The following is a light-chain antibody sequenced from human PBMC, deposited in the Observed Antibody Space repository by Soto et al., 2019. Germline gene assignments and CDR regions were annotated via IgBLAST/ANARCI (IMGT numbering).Light chain of an antibody. CDR2: GAS. V-gene: IGKV3-20*01. CDR3: QVYGGSPRLT. J-gene: IGKJ4*01. Sequence: VLTQSPGTLSLSPGEGATLSCRASQSVYSTYVAWYQQKPGQAPRLLISGASTRATGNPDRFSGSGSGTDFTLTISRLEPEDFAFYYCQVYGGSPRLTFGGGTKVDIK. CDR1: QSVYSTY.